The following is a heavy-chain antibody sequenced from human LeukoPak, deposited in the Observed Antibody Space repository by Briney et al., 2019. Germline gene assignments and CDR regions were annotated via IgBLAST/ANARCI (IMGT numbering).Heavy chain of an antibody. CDR2: IWYDGSNK. CDR3: ASTSGWYEPIDY. Sequence: GRSLRLSCAASGFTFSSYGMHWVRQAPGRGLEWVAVIWYDGSNKYYADSVKGRFTISRDNSKNTLYLQMNSLRTEDTAVYYCASTSGWYEPIDYWGQGTLVTVSS. V-gene: IGHV3-33*01. J-gene: IGHJ4*02. CDR1: GFTFSSYG. D-gene: IGHD6-19*01.